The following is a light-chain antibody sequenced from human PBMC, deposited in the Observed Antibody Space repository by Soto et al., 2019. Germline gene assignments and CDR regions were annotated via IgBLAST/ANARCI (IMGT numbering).Light chain of an antibody. J-gene: IGKJ1*01. V-gene: IGKV1-5*03. CDR1: QTISSW. Sequence: DIQMTQSPSTLSGSVGARVPITWRASQTISSWLAWYQQKPGKAPKLLIYKASTLKSGVPSRFSGSGSGTEFTLTISSPQPDDFATYYCQHYKSYSEAFGQGTKVDIK. CDR3: QHYKSYSEA. CDR2: KAS.